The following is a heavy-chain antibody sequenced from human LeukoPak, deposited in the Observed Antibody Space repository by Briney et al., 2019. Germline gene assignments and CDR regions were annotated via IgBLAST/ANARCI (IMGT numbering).Heavy chain of an antibody. CDR3: ARTRDGYNTNWFDP. D-gene: IGHD5-24*01. CDR1: GLRFSDYY. V-gene: IGHV3-11*04. J-gene: IGHJ5*02. Sequence: GGSLRLSCAASGLRFSDYYVSWIRQAPGKVLQWVSYISSGGDIMHYADSVKGRFTSSRDNAKNSGYLEMNSLGAEDTAVYYCARTRDGYNTNWFDPWGQGTLVTVSS. CDR2: ISSGGDIM.